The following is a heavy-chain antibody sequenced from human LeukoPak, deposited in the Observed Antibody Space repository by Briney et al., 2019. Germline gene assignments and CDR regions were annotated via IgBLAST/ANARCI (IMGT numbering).Heavy chain of an antibody. CDR1: GYTFTSYY. J-gene: IGHJ4*02. CDR2: INPSGGST. D-gene: IGHD6-13*01. V-gene: IGHV1-46*01. Sequence: GASVTVSCKASGYTFTSYYMHWVRQAPGQGLEWMGIINPSGGSTSYAQKFQGRVTMTRDTSTSTVYMELSSLRSEDTAVYYCASVAAAGTPLGYWGQGTLVTVSS. CDR3: ASVAAAGTPLGY.